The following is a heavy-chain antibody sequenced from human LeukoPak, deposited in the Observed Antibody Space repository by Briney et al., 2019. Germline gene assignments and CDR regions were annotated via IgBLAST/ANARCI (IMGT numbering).Heavy chain of an antibody. J-gene: IGHJ3*02. CDR2: ISAYNGNT. CDR3: ARDRDTAMVRIYDAFDI. D-gene: IGHD5-18*01. Sequence: ASVKVSCKTSGYTFTSYGVTWVRQAPGQGLEWMGWISAYNGNTNYAQKVQGRVTMTTDTSTSTAYMELRSLRSDDTAVYYCARDRDTAMVRIYDAFDIWGQGTMVTVSS. V-gene: IGHV1-18*01. CDR1: GYTFTSYG.